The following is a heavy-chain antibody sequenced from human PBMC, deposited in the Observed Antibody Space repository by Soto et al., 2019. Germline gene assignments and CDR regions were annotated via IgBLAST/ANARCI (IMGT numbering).Heavy chain of an antibody. V-gene: IGHV3-7*01. D-gene: IGHD5-18*01. J-gene: IGHJ4*02. Sequence: LRLSCAASGFMFSAYWMSWVRQAPGKGLEWVANIHGDGGKIYYVDSVKGRFTISRDNAKRSLYLQMNSLRAEDTAVYYCARDFYGGYTYGTGDYWGQGALVTVSS. CDR1: GFMFSAYW. CDR3: ARDFYGGYTYGTGDY. CDR2: IHGDGGKI.